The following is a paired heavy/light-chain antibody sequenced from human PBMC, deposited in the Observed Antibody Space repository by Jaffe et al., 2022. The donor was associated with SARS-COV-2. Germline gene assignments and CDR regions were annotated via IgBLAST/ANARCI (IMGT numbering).Heavy chain of an antibody. Sequence: QVQLVESGGGVVQPGTSLRLSCAASGFSFSSNGMHWVRQAPGKGLEWVAVIWYDGSTKYYADSVKGRFIISRDNSKNTLFLQMNSLRVEDTAVYYCTPLDVENRIDPWGRGTLVTVSS. D-gene: IGHD3-3*02. CDR2: IWYDGSTK. J-gene: IGHJ5*02. V-gene: IGHV3-33*01. CDR1: GFSFSSNG. CDR3: TPLDVENRIDP.
Light chain of an antibody. V-gene: IGKV2-30*02. CDR1: QSLVHSDGNTY. J-gene: IGKJ1*01. Sequence: DVVMTQSPLSLPVTLGQPASISCRSSQSLVHSDGNTYLNWFQQRPGQSPRRLIYKVSNRESGVPDRFSGSGSGTDFTLKISRVEAEDVGVYYCMQSTHWPPWTFGQGTKVEIK. CDR2: KVS. CDR3: MQSTHWPPWT.